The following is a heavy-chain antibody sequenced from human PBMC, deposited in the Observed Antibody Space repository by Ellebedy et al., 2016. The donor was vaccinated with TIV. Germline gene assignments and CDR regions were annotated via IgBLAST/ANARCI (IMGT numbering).Heavy chain of an antibody. CDR3: ARSRSSGWLHTPDY. D-gene: IGHD6-19*01. Sequence: AASVKVSCKASGGTFSSYAISWARQAPGQGLEWMGRIIPILGIANYAQKFQGRVTITADKSTSTAYMELSSLTSEDTAVYYCARSRSSGWLHTPDYWGQGALVIVSS. CDR2: IIPILGIA. CDR1: GGTFSSYA. V-gene: IGHV1-69*04. J-gene: IGHJ4*02.